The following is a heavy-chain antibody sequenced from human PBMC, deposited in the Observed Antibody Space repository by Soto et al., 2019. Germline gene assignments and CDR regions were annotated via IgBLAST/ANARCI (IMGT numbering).Heavy chain of an antibody. CDR3: ARPIVATTD. V-gene: IGHV5-51*01. CDR2: IYPGDSDT. D-gene: IGHD5-12*01. Sequence: GGALKISCKGFGYSITSYLIGCLRQMPGKGLEWMGIIYPGDSDTRYSPSFQGQVTISADKSISTAYLQWSSLKASDTAMYYCARPIVATTDWGQGTLVTVSS. CDR1: GYSITSYL. J-gene: IGHJ4*02.